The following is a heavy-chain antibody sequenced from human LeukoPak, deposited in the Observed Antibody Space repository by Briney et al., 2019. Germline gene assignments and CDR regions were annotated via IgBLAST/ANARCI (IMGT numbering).Heavy chain of an antibody. CDR3: AYRATITQLDY. CDR1: GFSLSTGVC. V-gene: IGHV2-5*01. D-gene: IGHD4-11*01. Sequence: SGPTLVNPTETLTLTCTFSGFSLSTGVCVGWIRQPPGKALEWLGFIYWNDDKRYSPSLKSRLTITKDTSKNQVFLTMTNMDPVDTATYYCAYRATITQLDYWGQGILITVSS. CDR2: IYWNDDK. J-gene: IGHJ4*02.